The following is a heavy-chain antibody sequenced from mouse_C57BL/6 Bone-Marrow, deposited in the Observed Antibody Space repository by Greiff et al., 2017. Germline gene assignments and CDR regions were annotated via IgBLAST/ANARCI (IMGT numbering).Heavy chain of an antibody. Sequence: EVQLVESGGGLVKPGGSLKLSCAASGFTFSDYGMHWVRQAPEKGLAWVAYISSGSSTIYYADTVKGRFTISRDNAKNTLFLQMTSLRSEDTAMYYCATYGSLYYYAMDYWGQGTSVTVSS. J-gene: IGHJ4*01. V-gene: IGHV5-17*01. CDR3: ATYGSLYYYAMDY. CDR1: GFTFSDYG. CDR2: ISSGSSTI. D-gene: IGHD1-1*01.